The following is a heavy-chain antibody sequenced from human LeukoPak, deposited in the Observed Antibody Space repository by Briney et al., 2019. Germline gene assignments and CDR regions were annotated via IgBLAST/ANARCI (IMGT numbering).Heavy chain of an antibody. CDR2: IIPILGIA. CDR3: SDFGSINDAFDI. Sequence: ASVKVSCKASGGTFSSYTISWVRQAPGQGLEWMGRIIPILGIANYAQKFQGRVTITADKSTSTAYMELSSLRSGDTAVYYCSDFGSINDAFDIWGQGTMATVSS. CDR1: GGTFSSYT. D-gene: IGHD3-3*02. J-gene: IGHJ3*02. V-gene: IGHV1-69*02.